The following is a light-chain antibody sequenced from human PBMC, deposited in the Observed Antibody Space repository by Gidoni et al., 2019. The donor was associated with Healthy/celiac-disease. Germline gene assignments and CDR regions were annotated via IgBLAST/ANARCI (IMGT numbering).Light chain of an antibody. Sequence: QPVLTQPPSVSGAPGQRVTISCPGSSSNIGAGYDVHWYQQLPGTAPNLLIYGNSNRPSGVPDRFSGSKSGTSASLAITGLQAEDEADYYCQSYDSSLSGWVFGGGTKLTVL. CDR2: GNS. J-gene: IGLJ3*02. CDR3: QSYDSSLSGWV. CDR1: SSNIGAGYD. V-gene: IGLV1-40*01.